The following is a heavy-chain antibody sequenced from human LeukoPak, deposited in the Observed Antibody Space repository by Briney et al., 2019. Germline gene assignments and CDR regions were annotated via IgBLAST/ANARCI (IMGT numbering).Heavy chain of an antibody. CDR2: FDPQEGHT. D-gene: IGHD1-26*01. V-gene: IGHV1-24*01. CDR1: GYTLTVLS. CDR3: SGAPKVGPTVYAFDM. J-gene: IGHJ3*02. Sequence: ASGKVSCKVSGYTLTVLSMHWVRQAPGRGLELLGGFDPQEGHTIYAQKFQGRGTMTEDTSTSTAYMELSSLRSEDTAVYFCSGAPKVGPTVYAFDMWGQGTMVTVSA.